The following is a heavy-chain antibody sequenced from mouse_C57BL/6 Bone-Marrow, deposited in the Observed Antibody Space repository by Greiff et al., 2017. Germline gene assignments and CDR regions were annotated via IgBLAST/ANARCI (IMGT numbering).Heavy chain of an antibody. V-gene: IGHV1-80*01. CDR1: GYAFSSYW. CDR3: AIWPLQFSWYAMDY. J-gene: IGHJ4*01. D-gene: IGHD1-1*01. Sequence: QVQLQQSGAELVKPGASVKISCKASGYAFSSYWMNWVKQRPGKGLEWIGQIYPGDGDTNYNGKFKGKATLTEDKSSSTAYMLLSSLTSEDSAVYFCAIWPLQFSWYAMDYWGQGTSVPVSS. CDR2: IYPGDGDT.